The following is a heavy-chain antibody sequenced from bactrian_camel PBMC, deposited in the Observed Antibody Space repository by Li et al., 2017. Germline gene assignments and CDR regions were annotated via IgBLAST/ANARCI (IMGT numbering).Heavy chain of an antibody. J-gene: IGHJ6*01. V-gene: IGHV3S1*01. CDR3: AADYYCYRKDSSPKDFGY. D-gene: IGHD3*01. CDR1: GMTTNTYS. CDR2: IYPPIHFS. Sequence: HVQLVESGGGSVQAGGSLRLSCVHSGMTTNTYSMAWFRQAPGKEREGLAVIYPPIHFSHYADSVKGRFTISQDNAKNTAYLQMNSLKAEDTAMYSCAADYYCYRKDSSPKDFGYWGQGTQVTVS.